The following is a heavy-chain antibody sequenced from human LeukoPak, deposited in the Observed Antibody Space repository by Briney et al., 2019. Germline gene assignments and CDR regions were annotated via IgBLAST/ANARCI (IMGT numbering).Heavy chain of an antibody. V-gene: IGHV3-74*03. CDR3: AREPYRRAPNYYYYGMDV. J-gene: IGHJ6*02. CDR2: ISGYGSST. CDR1: GFTFSTKW. D-gene: IGHD1-14*01. Sequence: GGSLRLSCAASGFTFSTKWMHWVRQVPGKGLLCVSRISGYGSSTLYADSVKGRFTISRDNVENTLYLQMSSLRAEDTAVYYCAREPYRRAPNYYYYGMDVWGQGTTVTVSS.